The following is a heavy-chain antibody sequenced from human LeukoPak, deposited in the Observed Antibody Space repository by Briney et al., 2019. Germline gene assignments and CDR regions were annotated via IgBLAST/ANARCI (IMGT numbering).Heavy chain of an antibody. CDR2: MYSGGST. CDR3: ARGGSSLYAFDI. V-gene: IGHV3-53*01. D-gene: IGHD2-2*01. J-gene: IGHJ3*02. Sequence: PGGSLRLSCAASGFTFSSYGMHWVRQAPGKGLEWVSVMYSGGSTFYADSVKGRFTISRDNSKNTLYLQMNSLRAEDTAVYYCARGGSSLYAFDIWGQGTMVTVSS. CDR1: GFTFSSYG.